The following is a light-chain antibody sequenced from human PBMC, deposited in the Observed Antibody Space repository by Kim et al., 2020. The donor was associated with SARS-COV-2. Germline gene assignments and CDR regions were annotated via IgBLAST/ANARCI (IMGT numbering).Light chain of an antibody. V-gene: IGLV2-14*04. J-gene: IGLJ3*02. CDR1: SSDIGGYDY. Sequence: QSSTISGAGTSSDIGGYDYVSWYQQHPGKAPKLMIYDVTKRPSEVSHRFSGSRSGNTASLTISGLQAEDEADYYCTSYSSSPTLRVFGRGTQLTVL. CDR3: TSYSSSPTLRV. CDR2: DVT.